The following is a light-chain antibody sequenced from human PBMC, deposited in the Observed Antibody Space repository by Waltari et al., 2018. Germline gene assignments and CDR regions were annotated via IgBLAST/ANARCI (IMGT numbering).Light chain of an antibody. V-gene: IGLV1-47*01. J-gene: IGLJ3*02. Sequence: QSILTQPSSASGTPGQTVTISCSGGTSNFGSNFVYWYQDVPGTAPKLLIFRNNPRPSGVSARFSGSKSGTSASLVIGGLRSEDEGTYFCSSWDDTLGVLLFGGGTKLTVL. CDR3: SSWDDTLGVLL. CDR1: TSNFGSNF. CDR2: RNN.